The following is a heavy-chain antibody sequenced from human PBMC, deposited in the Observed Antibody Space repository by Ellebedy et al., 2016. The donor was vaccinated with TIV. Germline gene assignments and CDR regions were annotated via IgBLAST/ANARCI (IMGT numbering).Heavy chain of an antibody. D-gene: IGHD3-10*01. V-gene: IGHV7-4-1*02. CDR2: INTNSGNP. Sequence: AASVKVSCKASGYTFASYDVNWVRQAPGQGLEWMGWINTNSGNPTYAQAFTGRIVFSLDTSVSTAYLQISSLRAEDSAVYYCARTGIGGNAFDIWGQGTMVTVSS. J-gene: IGHJ3*02. CDR3: ARTGIGGNAFDI. CDR1: GYTFASYD.